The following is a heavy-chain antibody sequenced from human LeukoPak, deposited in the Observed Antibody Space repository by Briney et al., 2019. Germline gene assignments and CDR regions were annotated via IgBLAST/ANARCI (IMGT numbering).Heavy chain of an antibody. CDR1: GYTLTELS. Sequence: ASVKVSCKVSGYTLTELSMHWVRQAPGKGLEWMGGFDPEDGETIYAQKFQGRVTMTEDTSADTAYMELSSLRSEDTAVYYCATELTYYYGSGSPRPLVYWGQGTLVTASS. CDR2: FDPEDGET. V-gene: IGHV1-24*01. J-gene: IGHJ4*02. CDR3: ATELTYYYGSGSPRPLVY. D-gene: IGHD3-10*01.